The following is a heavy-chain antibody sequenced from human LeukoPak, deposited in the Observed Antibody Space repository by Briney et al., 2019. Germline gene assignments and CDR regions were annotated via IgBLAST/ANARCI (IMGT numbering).Heavy chain of an antibody. V-gene: IGHV3-48*03. CDR3: ARGAGGYHTYPVDY. D-gene: IGHD3-22*01. J-gene: IGHJ4*02. CDR2: ISSSGSTI. CDR1: GFTFSSYE. Sequence: GGSLRLSCAASGFTFSSYEMNWVRQAPGKGLEWVSYISSSGSTIYYADSVKGRFTISRDNAKNSLYLQMNSLRAEDTALYYCARGAGGYHTYPVDYWGQGTLVTVSS.